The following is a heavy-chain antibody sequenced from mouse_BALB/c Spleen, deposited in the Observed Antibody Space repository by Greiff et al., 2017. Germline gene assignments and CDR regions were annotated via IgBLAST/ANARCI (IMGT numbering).Heavy chain of an antibody. CDR2: ISSGGSYT. CDR1: GFTFSSYG. V-gene: IGHV5-6*01. Sequence: EVKLMESGGDLVKPGGSLKLSCAASGFTFSSYGMSWVRQTPDKRLEWVATISSGGSYTYYPDSVKGRFTISRDNAKNTLYLQMSSLKSEDTAMYYCARHELGRVYFDYWGQGTTLTVSS. D-gene: IGHD4-1*01. J-gene: IGHJ2*01. CDR3: ARHELGRVYFDY.